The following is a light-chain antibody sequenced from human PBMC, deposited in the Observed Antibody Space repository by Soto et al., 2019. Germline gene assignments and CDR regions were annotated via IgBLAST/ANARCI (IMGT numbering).Light chain of an antibody. CDR1: QSISSY. CDR2: AAS. Sequence: DIQMTQSPSSLSASVGDRVTITCRASQSISSYLNWYQQKPGKAPKRLIYAASILESGVPSRFSGSGSGTEFTLTISSLQPEDFATYFCLQHNTYPRITFGGGTKVDIK. CDR3: LQHNTYPRIT. J-gene: IGKJ4*01. V-gene: IGKV1-17*01.